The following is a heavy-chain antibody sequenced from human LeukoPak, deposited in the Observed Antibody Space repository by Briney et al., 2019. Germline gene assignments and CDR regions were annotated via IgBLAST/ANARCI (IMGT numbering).Heavy chain of an antibody. Sequence: ETLSLTCAVYGGSFSGYYWSWVRQAPGKGLEWVSAISGSGGSTYYADSVKGRFTISRDNSKNTLYLQMNSLRAEDTAVYYCAKSGGSYKYYFDYWGQGTLVTVSS. V-gene: IGHV3-23*01. CDR1: GGSFSGYY. CDR2: ISGSGGST. CDR3: AKSGGSYKYYFDY. D-gene: IGHD1-26*01. J-gene: IGHJ4*02.